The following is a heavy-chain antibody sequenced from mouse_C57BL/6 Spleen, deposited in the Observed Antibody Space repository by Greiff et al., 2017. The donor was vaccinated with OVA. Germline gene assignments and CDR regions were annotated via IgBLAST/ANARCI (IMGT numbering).Heavy chain of an antibody. J-gene: IGHJ2*01. V-gene: IGHV5-16*01. Sequence: VHLVESEGGLVQPGSSMKLSCTASGFTFSDYYMAWVRQVPEKGLEWVANINYDGSSTYYLDSLKSRFIISRDNAKNILYLQMSSLKSEDTATYYCARVRTSTVAPYYFDYWGQGTTLTVSS. CDR3: ARVRTSTVAPYYFDY. D-gene: IGHD1-1*01. CDR2: INYDGSST. CDR1: GFTFSDYY.